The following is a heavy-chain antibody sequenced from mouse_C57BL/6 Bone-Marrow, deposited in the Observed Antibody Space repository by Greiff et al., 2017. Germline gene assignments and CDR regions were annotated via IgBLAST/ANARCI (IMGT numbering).Heavy chain of an antibody. J-gene: IGHJ2*01. CDR1: GYTFTSYW. Sequence: VKLQQPGAELVMPGASVKLSCKASGYTFTSYWMHWVKQRPGQGLEWIGEIDPSDSYTNYNQKFKGKSTLTVDKSSSTAYMQRSSLTSEDSAVYYCARGWLLPFDDWGQGTTLTVSS. CDR2: IDPSDSYT. CDR3: ARGWLLPFDD. V-gene: IGHV1-69*01. D-gene: IGHD2-3*01.